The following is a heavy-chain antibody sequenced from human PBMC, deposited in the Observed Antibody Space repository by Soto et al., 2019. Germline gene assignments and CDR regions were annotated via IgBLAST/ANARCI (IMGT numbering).Heavy chain of an antibody. CDR3: ARGGGDYYYYYGMDV. V-gene: IGHV4-31*03. J-gene: IGHJ6*02. D-gene: IGHD6-25*01. CDR1: GGSISSGGYY. Sequence: QVQLQESGPGLVKPSQTLSLTCTVSGGSISSGGYYWSWIRQHPGKGLEWIGYIYYSGSTYYNPSLKSRVTISVDTSKNQFFLKLSSVTAADTAVYYCARGGGDYYYYYGMDVWGQGTTVTVSS. CDR2: IYYSGST.